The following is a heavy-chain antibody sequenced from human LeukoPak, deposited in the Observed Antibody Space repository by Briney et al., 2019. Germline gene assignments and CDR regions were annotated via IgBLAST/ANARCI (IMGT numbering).Heavy chain of an antibody. CDR3: AKEGPGVVPAAVFDY. D-gene: IGHD2-2*01. Sequence: PGRHPRVSYEAAGLTFSSCALSWVRPASLKEKEWVSAISGSGGSTYYADSVKGRFTISRDNSKNTLYLQMNSLRAEDTAGYYCAKEGPGVVPAAVFDYWGQGTLVTVFS. V-gene: IGHV3-23*01. J-gene: IGHJ4*02. CDR2: ISGSGGST. CDR1: GLTFSSCA.